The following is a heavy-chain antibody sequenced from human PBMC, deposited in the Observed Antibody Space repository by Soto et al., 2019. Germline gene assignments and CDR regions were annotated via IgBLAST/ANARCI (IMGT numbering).Heavy chain of an antibody. CDR2: IYYSGIT. V-gene: IGHV4-31*03. Sequence: SETMSLTCTVSGDSISRGGYYWSWIRQHPGKGLEWIGYIYYSGITNYNPSLKSRVTISVDTSKNQFSLTVTSVTAADTAVYYCARRIVATETLDYWGQGTLVTVS. CDR3: ARRIVATETLDY. D-gene: IGHD5-12*01. J-gene: IGHJ4*02. CDR1: GDSISRGGYY.